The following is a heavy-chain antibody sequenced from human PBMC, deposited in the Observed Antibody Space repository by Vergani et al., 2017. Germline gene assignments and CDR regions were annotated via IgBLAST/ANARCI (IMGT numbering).Heavy chain of an antibody. CDR3: ARGPYYYGSGTVDAFDI. J-gene: IGHJ3*02. Sequence: QVQLQESGPGLVKPSETLSLTCTVSGGSVSSGSYYWSWIRQPPGKGLEWIGYIYYSGSTNYNPSLKSRVTISVDTSKNQFSLKLSSVTAADTAVYYCARGPYYYGSGTVDAFDIWGQGTMVTVSS. CDR2: IYYSGST. CDR1: GGSVSSGSYY. V-gene: IGHV4-61*01. D-gene: IGHD3-10*01.